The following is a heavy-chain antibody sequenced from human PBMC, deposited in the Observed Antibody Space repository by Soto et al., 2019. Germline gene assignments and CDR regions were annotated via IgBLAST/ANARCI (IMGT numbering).Heavy chain of an antibody. V-gene: IGHV4-59*01. Sequence: QVQLQESGPGLVKPSETLSLTCTVSGGSISSYYWSWIRQPPGKGLEWIGYIYYSGSTNYNPSLKSRVTISVDTSKNQFSLNLSSVTAADTAVYSCARGEGAVAMPSGYWGQGTLVTVSS. CDR3: ARGEGAVAMPSGY. CDR1: GGSISSYY. D-gene: IGHD2-2*01. J-gene: IGHJ4*02. CDR2: IYYSGST.